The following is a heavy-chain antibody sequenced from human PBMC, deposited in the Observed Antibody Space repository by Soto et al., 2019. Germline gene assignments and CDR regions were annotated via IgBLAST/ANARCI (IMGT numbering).Heavy chain of an antibody. J-gene: IGHJ6*02. D-gene: IGHD1-1*01. Sequence: QMQLQQWGAGLLKASETLSLTCSVSGGSFSGYYLAWIRQPPGKGLEWIGEINHAGSTKYHPSLKSRVVLSVDLSNTHFSLRLSSVTAADTAVYFCARQSGPAYRYGMDSWGQGTTVTVSS. CDR1: GGSFSGYY. CDR3: ARQSGPAYRYGMDS. V-gene: IGHV4-34*02. CDR2: INHAGST.